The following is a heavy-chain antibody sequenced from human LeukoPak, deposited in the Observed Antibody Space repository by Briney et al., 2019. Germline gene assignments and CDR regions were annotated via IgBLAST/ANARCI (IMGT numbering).Heavy chain of an antibody. Sequence: PGGSLRLSCAASGFTFSSYWMSWVRQAPGKGLEWVANIKQDGSEKYYVDSVKGRFTISRDNAKNSLYLQMNSLRAEDTAVYYCARDHEGVVVPDNWFDPWGQGTLVTVSS. CDR2: IKQDGSEK. J-gene: IGHJ5*02. CDR3: ARDHEGVVVPDNWFDP. D-gene: IGHD2-21*01. CDR1: GFTFSSYW. V-gene: IGHV3-7*01.